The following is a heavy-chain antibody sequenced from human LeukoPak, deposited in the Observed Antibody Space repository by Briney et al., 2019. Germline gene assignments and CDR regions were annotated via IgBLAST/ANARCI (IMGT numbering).Heavy chain of an antibody. V-gene: IGHV1-69*13. CDR1: GGTFSSYA. CDR3: ARFSSGWSNFDY. CDR2: IIPIFGTA. J-gene: IGHJ4*02. Sequence: VASVKVSCKASGGTFSSYAISWVRQAPGQGLEWMGGIIPIFGTANYAQKFQGRVTITADESTSTAYMELSSLRSEDTAVYYCARFSSGWSNFDYWGQGTLVTVSS. D-gene: IGHD6-19*01.